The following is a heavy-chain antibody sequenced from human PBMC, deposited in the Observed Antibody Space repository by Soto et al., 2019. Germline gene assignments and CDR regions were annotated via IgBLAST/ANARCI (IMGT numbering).Heavy chain of an antibody. D-gene: IGHD7-27*01. J-gene: IGHJ4*02. V-gene: IGHV1-69*06. Sequence: QVQLVQSWAGVKKPGSSVKVSCKASGGTFSSYAISWGRPAPGQGLEWMGGIIPIFGTANYAQKFQGRVTITADKSTSTAYMELSSLRSEDTAVYYCASSATKLGFDYWGQGTLVTVSS. CDR2: IIPIFGTA. CDR1: GGTFSSYA. CDR3: ASSATKLGFDY.